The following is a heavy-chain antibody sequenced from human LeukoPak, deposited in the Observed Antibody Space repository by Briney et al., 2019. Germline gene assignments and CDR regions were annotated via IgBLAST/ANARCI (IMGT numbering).Heavy chain of an antibody. D-gene: IGHD6-19*01. Sequence: SETLSLTCTVSGGSISSSSYYWGWIRQPPGKGLEWIGSIYYSGSTYYNPSLKSRVTISVDTSKNQFSLKLSSVTAADTAVYYCARIAVAGNPPSYYYYYGMDVWGQGTTVTVSS. V-gene: IGHV4-39*07. CDR2: IYYSGST. CDR3: ARIAVAGNPPSYYYYYGMDV. J-gene: IGHJ6*02. CDR1: GGSISSSSYY.